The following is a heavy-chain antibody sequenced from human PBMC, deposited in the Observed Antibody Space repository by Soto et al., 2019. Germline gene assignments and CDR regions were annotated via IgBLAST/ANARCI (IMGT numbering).Heavy chain of an antibody. CDR3: ARRTTRPVVPAADDY. Sequence: GSLRLSCAASGFTVSSNYMSWVRQAPGKGLEWVSVIYSGGSTYYADSVKGRFTISRDYSKNTLYLQMNSLRAEDTAIYYCARRTTRPVVPAADDYWGPGTLVTVSS. CDR1: GFTVSSNY. J-gene: IGHJ4*02. V-gene: IGHV3-53*01. CDR2: IYSGGST. D-gene: IGHD2-2*01.